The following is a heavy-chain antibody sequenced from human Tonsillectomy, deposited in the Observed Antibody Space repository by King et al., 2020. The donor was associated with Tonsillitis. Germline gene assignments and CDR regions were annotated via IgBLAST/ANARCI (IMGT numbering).Heavy chain of an antibody. CDR2: INSDGSST. CDR1: GFTFSNSW. J-gene: IGHJ6*02. D-gene: IGHD6-13*01. Sequence: VQLVETGGGLVQPGGSLRLSCAATGFTFSNSWMHWVRQVPGKGLVWVSRINSDGSSTSYADSVKGRFTISRDNAKNTLYLQMNSLRAEDTGVYYCSPLVPLYYGMDVWGQGTTVTVSS. V-gene: IGHV3-74*01. CDR3: SPLVPLYYGMDV.